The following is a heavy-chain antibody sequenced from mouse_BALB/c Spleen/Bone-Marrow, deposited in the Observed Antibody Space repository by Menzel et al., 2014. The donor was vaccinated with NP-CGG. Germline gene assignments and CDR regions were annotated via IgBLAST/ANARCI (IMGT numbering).Heavy chain of an antibody. CDR1: GYAFTNYW. J-gene: IGHJ4*01. V-gene: IGHV1-54*01. CDR3: ARELVRGMDD. CDR2: INPGSGGI. Sequence: VHLVESGAELVRPGTSVKVSCKASGYAFTNYWIEWIKQRPGQGLEWIGVINPGSGGINYNEKFKGKATLTADKSSSTAYMQLSSLTSDDSAVYFCARELVRGMDDWGQATSVIVSA. D-gene: IGHD1-1*01.